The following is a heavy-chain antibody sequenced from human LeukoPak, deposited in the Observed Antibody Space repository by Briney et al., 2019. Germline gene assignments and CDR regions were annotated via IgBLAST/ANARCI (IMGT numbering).Heavy chain of an antibody. CDR1: GYTFTDYY. CDR2: VDPEDGET. V-gene: IGHV1-69-2*01. Sequence: ASVKVSCKVSGYTFTDYYMHLVQQAPGKGLEWMGLVDPEDGETIYAEKFQGRVTITADTSTDTAYMELSSLRSEDTAVYYCATDLEIAAAGNFDYWGQGTLVTVSS. CDR3: ATDLEIAAAGNFDY. J-gene: IGHJ4*02. D-gene: IGHD6-13*01.